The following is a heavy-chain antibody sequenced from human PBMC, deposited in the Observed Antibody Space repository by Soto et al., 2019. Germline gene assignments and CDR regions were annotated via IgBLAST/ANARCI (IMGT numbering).Heavy chain of an antibody. J-gene: IGHJ6*02. V-gene: IGHV3-23*01. Sequence: GGSLRLSCAVSGFTFNSNDMTWVRQAPGKGLEWVSTISSSGAFTYHADSVRGRLTISRDNSKNTVYLQMNSLRAEDTAVYYCAGGPFDWLAYYYYGMDVWGQGPTVTVSS. CDR1: GFTFNSND. CDR3: AGGPFDWLAYYYYGMDV. CDR2: ISSSGAFT. D-gene: IGHD3-9*01.